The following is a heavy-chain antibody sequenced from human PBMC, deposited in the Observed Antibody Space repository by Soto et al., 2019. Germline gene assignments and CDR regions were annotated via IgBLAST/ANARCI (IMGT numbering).Heavy chain of an antibody. CDR1: GGSISNYF. Sequence: QVQLQESGPGLVKPSETLSLTCTVSGGSISNYFWSWIRQPPGKGLEWIGYIHYSGTTNYNPSLKSRVTLSLDTPRNQFSLKLNSVTAADTALYYCARDWDGGSYPDAFDIWGRGTMVTVSS. D-gene: IGHD2-15*01. V-gene: IGHV4-59*01. J-gene: IGHJ3*02. CDR3: ARDWDGGSYPDAFDI. CDR2: IHYSGTT.